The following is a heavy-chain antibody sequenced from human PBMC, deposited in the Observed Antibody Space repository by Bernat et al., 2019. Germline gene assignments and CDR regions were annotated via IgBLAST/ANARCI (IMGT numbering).Heavy chain of an antibody. CDR2: ISHDGKKK. CDR3: ARVWGPSGPYFDL. CDR1: GFTFSSYA. Sequence: QVQLVESGGGVVQPGRSLRLSCAASGFTFSSYAMHWVRQAPGKGLEWVAVISHDGKKKYYADSVKGRFTISRDNSKNTVHLQMDSLRADDTALYYCARVWGPSGPYFDLWGQGTLVIVSS. J-gene: IGHJ4*02. D-gene: IGHD7-27*01. V-gene: IGHV3-30*04.